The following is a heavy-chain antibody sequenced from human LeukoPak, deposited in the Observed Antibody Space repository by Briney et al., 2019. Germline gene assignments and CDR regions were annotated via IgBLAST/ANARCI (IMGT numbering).Heavy chain of an antibody. D-gene: IGHD3-10*01. V-gene: IGHV3-21*01. CDR3: ARDPTYYYGSGSYN. CDR1: GFTFSSYS. CDR2: ISSSSSYI. Sequence: PGGSLRLSCAASGFTFSSYSMNWVRQAPGKGLEWVSSISSSSSYIYYADSVKGRFTISRDNAKNSLYLQMNSLRAEDTAVYYCARDPTYYYGSGSYNWGQGTLVTVSS. J-gene: IGHJ4*02.